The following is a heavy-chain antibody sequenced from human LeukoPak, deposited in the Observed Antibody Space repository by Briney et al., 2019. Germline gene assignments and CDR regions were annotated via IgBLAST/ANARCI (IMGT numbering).Heavy chain of an antibody. D-gene: IGHD3-3*01. CDR3: ARESGYDFWSGYYDGMDV. J-gene: IGHJ6*02. CDR2: IKQDGSEK. Sequence: GGSLRLSCAASGFTFSSYWMSWVRQAPGKGLEWVANIKQDGSEKYYVDSVKGRFTISRDNVKNSLYLQMNSLRAEVTAVYYCARESGYDFWSGYYDGMDVWGQGTTVTVSS. CDR1: GFTFSSYW. V-gene: IGHV3-7*03.